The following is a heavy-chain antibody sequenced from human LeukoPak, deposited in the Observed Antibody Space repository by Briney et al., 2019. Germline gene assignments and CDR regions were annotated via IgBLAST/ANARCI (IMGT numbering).Heavy chain of an antibody. V-gene: IGHV4-39*01. CDR1: GGSISSNNYY. CDR3: ARHEGVVLVWGSYRSNAFDI. D-gene: IGHD3-16*02. Sequence: PSETLSLTCTVSGGSISSNNYYWGWIRQPPGKGLEWIGSIYYSGSTYYNPSLKSRVTISVDTSKNQFSLKLSSVTAADTAVYYCARHEGVVLVWGSYRSNAFDIWGQGTMVTVSS. CDR2: IYYSGST. J-gene: IGHJ3*02.